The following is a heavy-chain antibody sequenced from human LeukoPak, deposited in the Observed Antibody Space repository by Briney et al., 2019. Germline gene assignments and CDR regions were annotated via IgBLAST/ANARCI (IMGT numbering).Heavy chain of an antibody. CDR3: ARDRWTAMKD. Sequence: GGSLRLSCAASGFTFSGYTMNWVRQAPGKGLECVSYISSSSTSIYYADSVKCRFTISRDNAKNSLWLQMNSLRAEDTAVYYCARDRWTAMKDWGPGTLVTVSS. CDR2: ISSSSTSI. D-gene: IGHD5-18*01. J-gene: IGHJ4*02. CDR1: GFTFSGYT. V-gene: IGHV3-48*01.